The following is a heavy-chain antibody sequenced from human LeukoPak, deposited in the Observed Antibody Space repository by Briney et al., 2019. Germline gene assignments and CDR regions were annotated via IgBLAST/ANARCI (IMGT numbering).Heavy chain of an antibody. CDR3: ARDNGVNGLGGWDY. CDR1: GGSIGSYY. J-gene: IGHJ4*02. D-gene: IGHD6-19*01. CDR2: IYYSGST. V-gene: IGHV4-59*01. Sequence: SETLSLTCTVSGGSIGSYYWSWIRQPPGKGLEWIGYIYYSGSTNYNPSLKSRVTISVDTSKNQFSLKLSSVTAADTAVYYCARDNGVNGLGGWDYWGQGTLVTVSS.